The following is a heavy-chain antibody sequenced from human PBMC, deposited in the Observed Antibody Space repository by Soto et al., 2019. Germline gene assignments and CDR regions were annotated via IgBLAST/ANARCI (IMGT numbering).Heavy chain of an antibody. CDR1: GYTFTSYG. J-gene: IGHJ4*02. CDR3: ARDLVVYYDILTGPVSVDY. Sequence: GASVKVSCKASGYTFTSYGISWVRQAPGQGLEWMGWISAYNGNTNYAQKLQGRVTMTTDTSTSTAYMELRSLRSDDTAVYYCARDLVVYYDILTGPVSVDYWGQGTLVTVSS. V-gene: IGHV1-18*01. CDR2: ISAYNGNT. D-gene: IGHD3-9*01.